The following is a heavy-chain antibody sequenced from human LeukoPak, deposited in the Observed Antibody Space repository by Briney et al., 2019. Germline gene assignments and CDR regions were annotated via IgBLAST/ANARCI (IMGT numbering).Heavy chain of an antibody. CDR1: GFTFSSYS. CDR2: ISSSSSTI. V-gene: IGHV3-48*02. CDR3: ARDHYYYGSGSFLTFDY. Sequence: GGSLRLSCAASGFTFSSYSMNWVRQAPGKGLEWVSYISSSSSTIYYADSVKGRFTISRDNAKNSLYLQMNCLRDEDTAVYYCARDHYYYGSGSFLTFDYWGQGTLVTVSS. J-gene: IGHJ4*02. D-gene: IGHD3-10*01.